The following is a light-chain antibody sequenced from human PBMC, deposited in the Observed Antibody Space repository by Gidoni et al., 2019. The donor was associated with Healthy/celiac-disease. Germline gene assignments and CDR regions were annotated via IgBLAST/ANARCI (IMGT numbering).Light chain of an antibody. Sequence: DIVMTQSPDSLAVSLGERATINCKSSQSVLYSSNNKNYLAWYQQKPGQPPKLLIYWASTRESGVPDRFSGSGSGTDFTLTISSLQAEDVAVYYCQQYYSNPRTFGQXTKVEI. V-gene: IGKV4-1*01. CDR3: QQYYSNPRT. CDR2: WAS. J-gene: IGKJ1*01. CDR1: QSVLYSSNNKNY.